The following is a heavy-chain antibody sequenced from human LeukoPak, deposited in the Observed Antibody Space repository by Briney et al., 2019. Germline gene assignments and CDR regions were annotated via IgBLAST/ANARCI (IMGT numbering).Heavy chain of an antibody. CDR1: GFTVSSNY. Sequence: GGSLRLSCAASGFTVSSNYMSWVRQAPGKGLEWVSLIHSAGSTYYTDSVKGRFTISRDNSKNTLYLQMNSLRAEDTAVYYCAGGNYGTSWGQGTLVTVSS. J-gene: IGHJ4*02. CDR3: AGGNYGTS. D-gene: IGHD4-11*01. CDR2: IHSAGST. V-gene: IGHV3-66*01.